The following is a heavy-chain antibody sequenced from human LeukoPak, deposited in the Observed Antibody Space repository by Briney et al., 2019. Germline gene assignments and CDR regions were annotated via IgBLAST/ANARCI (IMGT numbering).Heavy chain of an antibody. Sequence: GSLRLSCAASGFSFSSYAMSWVRQAPGKGLEWVSAISGTGSSTFYADSVKGRFTISRDNSKNTLYLQMNSLRAEDTAVYYCARETIAVVRSPHFDYWGQGTLVTVSS. V-gene: IGHV3-23*01. CDR3: ARETIAVVRSPHFDY. CDR1: GFSFSSYA. J-gene: IGHJ4*02. D-gene: IGHD6-19*01. CDR2: ISGTGSST.